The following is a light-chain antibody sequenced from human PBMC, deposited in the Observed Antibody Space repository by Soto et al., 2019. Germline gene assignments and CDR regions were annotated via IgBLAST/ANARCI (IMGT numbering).Light chain of an antibody. CDR3: QQYGNSPFA. V-gene: IGKV3-20*01. CDR1: QSLSASY. CDR2: GAS. J-gene: IGKJ3*01. Sequence: EIVLTQSPGTLSLSPGERATLFCRASQSLSASYLAWYQQKPGQAPRLLVYGASSRATGIPDRFSGSGSETDFTLTISRLEPDDFAVYYCQQYGNSPFAFGPGTKVDIK.